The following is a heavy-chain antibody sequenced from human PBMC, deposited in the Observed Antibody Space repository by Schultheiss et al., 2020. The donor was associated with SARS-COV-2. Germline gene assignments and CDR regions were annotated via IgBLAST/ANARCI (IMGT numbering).Heavy chain of an antibody. V-gene: IGHV3-48*01. J-gene: IGHJ4*02. CDR2: ISSSSSTI. CDR3: ARVEDRTTDY. Sequence: GGSLRLSCSASGFTFSSYAMHWVRQAPGKGLEWVSYISSSSSTIYYADSVKGRFTISRDNAKNSLYLQMNSLRAEDTAVYYCARVEDRTTDYWGQGTLVTVSS. D-gene: IGHD4-11*01. CDR1: GFTFSSYA.